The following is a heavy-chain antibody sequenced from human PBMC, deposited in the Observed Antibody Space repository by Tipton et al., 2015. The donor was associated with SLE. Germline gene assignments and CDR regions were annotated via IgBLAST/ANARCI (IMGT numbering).Heavy chain of an antibody. CDR3: ARENSGNFLPPSYFDY. V-gene: IGHV4-59*01. CDR1: GASISSSY. D-gene: IGHD1-26*01. Sequence: TLSLTCTVSGASISSSYWSWIRQPPGKGLEWIGYIYYTGSANYNPSLKSRVTISIDTSKNQFSLKVNSVTAADTAVYYCARENSGNFLPPSYFDYWGQGALVTVSS. CDR2: IYYTGSA. J-gene: IGHJ4*02.